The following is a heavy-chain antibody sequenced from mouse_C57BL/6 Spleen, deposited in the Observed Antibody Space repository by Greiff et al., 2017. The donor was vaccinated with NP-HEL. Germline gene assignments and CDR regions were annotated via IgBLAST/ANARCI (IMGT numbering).Heavy chain of an antibody. CDR3: ARDYGSSYGYYAMDY. CDR2: IDPSDSYT. Sequence: VQLQQPGAELVKPGASVKLSCKASGYTFTSYWMQWVKQRPGQGLEWIGEIDPSDSYTNYNQKFKGKATLTVDTSSSTAYMQLSSLTSEDSAVYYCARDYGSSYGYYAMDYWGQGTSVTVSS. CDR1: GYTFTSYW. V-gene: IGHV1-50*01. J-gene: IGHJ4*01. D-gene: IGHD1-1*01.